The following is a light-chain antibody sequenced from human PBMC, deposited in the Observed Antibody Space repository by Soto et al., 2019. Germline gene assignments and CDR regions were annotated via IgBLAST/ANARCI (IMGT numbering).Light chain of an antibody. CDR1: QSISGY. CDR3: QQSYSTPLT. CDR2: AAS. Sequence: DIQMTQSPSSLSASVGDRVTITCRTSQSISGYLNWYQQKPGKAPELLIYAASTLQSGVPSRFRGSGSGTDFTLTISSLQPEDFATYYCQQSYSTPLTFGGGTKLELK. V-gene: IGKV1-39*01. J-gene: IGKJ4*01.